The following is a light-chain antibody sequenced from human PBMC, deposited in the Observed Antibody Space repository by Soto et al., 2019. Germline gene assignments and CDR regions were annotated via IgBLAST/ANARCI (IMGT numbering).Light chain of an antibody. CDR1: QSISVY. CDR2: GGS. Sequence: DIQMTQSPSTLSASVGDRVTITCRASQSISVYLAWYQQRPREAPKLLLYGGSSLASGVPSRFSGSGSGTEFTLTISSLQPTDFATYYCHQYATSSPTFGQGTKLEI. J-gene: IGKJ2*01. V-gene: IGKV1-5*01. CDR3: HQYATSSPT.